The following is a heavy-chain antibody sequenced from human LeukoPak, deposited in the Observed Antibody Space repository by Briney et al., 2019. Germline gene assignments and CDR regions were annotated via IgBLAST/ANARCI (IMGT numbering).Heavy chain of an antibody. CDR1: GFTFRSYA. V-gene: IGHV3-23*01. CDR3: VSKGLQLFGELLD. Sequence: GGSLRLSYGTSGFTFRSYAMSWVRQAPGKGLEWVSLITAIAGDTYYADSVKGRFTISRDNSRNTLYLQMDSLRAEDSAIYYCVSKGLQLFGELLDWGQGTLVTVSS. J-gene: IGHJ4*02. CDR2: ITAIAGDT. D-gene: IGHD3-10*01.